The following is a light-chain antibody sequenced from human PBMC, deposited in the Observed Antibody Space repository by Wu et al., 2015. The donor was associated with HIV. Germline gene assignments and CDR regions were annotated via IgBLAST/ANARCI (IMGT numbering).Light chain of an antibody. CDR1: QSVSSN. CDR2: GAS. V-gene: IGKV3-15*01. J-gene: IGKJ2*01. CDR3: QQYNNWPNT. Sequence: EIVMTQSPATLSVSPGERATLSCRASQSVSSNLAWYQQKPGQAPRLLIYGASTRPTGIPARFSGSGSGTEFTLTISSMQSEDFAVYYCQQYNNWPNTFGQGTKLEIK.